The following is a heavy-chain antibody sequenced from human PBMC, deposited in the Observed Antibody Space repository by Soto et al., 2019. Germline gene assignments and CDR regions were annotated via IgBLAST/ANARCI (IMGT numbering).Heavy chain of an antibody. D-gene: IGHD6-6*01. V-gene: IGHV1-2*04. Sequence: ASVKVSCKASGSTFTGYYMHWVRQAPGQGLEWMGWINPNSGGTNYAQKFQGWVTMTRDTSISTAYMELSRLRSDDTAVYYCARDLPSSSHYYGMDVWGQGPTVTVSS. CDR1: GSTFTGYY. CDR2: INPNSGGT. J-gene: IGHJ6*02. CDR3: ARDLPSSSHYYGMDV.